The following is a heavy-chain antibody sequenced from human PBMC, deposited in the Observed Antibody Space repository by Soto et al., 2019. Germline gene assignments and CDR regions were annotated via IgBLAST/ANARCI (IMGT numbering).Heavy chain of an antibody. V-gene: IGHV3-30*18. J-gene: IGHJ4*02. Sequence: QVQLVESGGGVVQPGRSLRLSCAASGFTFRNYGMHWVRQAPGKGLEWVAVISDDGSNKNYADSVKGRFTISRDNSKNTLYLQMNSLRAEDTAVYYCAKDHYSETSGYTDYWGQGTLVTVSS. D-gene: IGHD3-22*01. CDR3: AKDHYSETSGYTDY. CDR1: GFTFRNYG. CDR2: ISDDGSNK.